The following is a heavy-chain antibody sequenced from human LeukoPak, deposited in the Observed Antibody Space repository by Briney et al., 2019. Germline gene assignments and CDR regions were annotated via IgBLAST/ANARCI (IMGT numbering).Heavy chain of an antibody. J-gene: IGHJ3*02. CDR2: IYTSGST. V-gene: IGHV4-4*07. Sequence: SETLSLTCTVSGGSISSYYWSWIRQPAGKGLERIGRIYTSGSTNYIPSLKSLVTMSVDTSKNQFSLKLSSVTAADTAVYYCAREKTVPDAFDIWGQGTMVTVSS. CDR1: GGSISSYY. D-gene: IGHD4-17*01. CDR3: AREKTVPDAFDI.